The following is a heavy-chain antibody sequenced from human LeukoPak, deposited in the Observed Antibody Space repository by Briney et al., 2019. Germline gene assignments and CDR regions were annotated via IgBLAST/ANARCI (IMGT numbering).Heavy chain of an antibody. D-gene: IGHD2-15*01. CDR2: INSDGAST. V-gene: IGHV3-74*01. J-gene: IGHJ3*01. CDR1: GFTFTHYW. Sequence: GGSLRLSCAVSGFTFTHYWRHWVRQAPGKGLVWVSRINSDGASTIYADSVKGRFTISRDNAKNTLYLQMNSLRSEDTAVYYCATECAGSRRASDFWGQGATVTVSS. CDR3: ATECAGSRRASDF.